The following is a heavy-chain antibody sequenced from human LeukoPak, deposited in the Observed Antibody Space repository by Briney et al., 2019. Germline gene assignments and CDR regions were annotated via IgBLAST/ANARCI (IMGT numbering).Heavy chain of an antibody. CDR2: IYYSGNT. J-gene: IGHJ2*01. V-gene: IGHV4-39*07. CDR3: ARLRSTYWYFDL. D-gene: IGHD4-17*01. Sequence: SETLSLTCTVSGGSISSRNYYWGWIRQPPGKGLEWIGSIYYSGNTNYNPSLKSRVIISVDTSKNQYSLKLSSVTAADTAVYYCARLRSTYWYFDLWGRGTLVTVSS. CDR1: GGSISSRNYY.